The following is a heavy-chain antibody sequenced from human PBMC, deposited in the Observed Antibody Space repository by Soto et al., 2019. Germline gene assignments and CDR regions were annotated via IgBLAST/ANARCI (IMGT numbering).Heavy chain of an antibody. CDR2: INPNSGGT. D-gene: IGHD3-9*01. Sequence: ASVKVSCKASGYTFTGYYMHWVRQAPGQGLEWMGWINPNSGGTNYAQKVRGWVTMTRDTSISTAYMELSRLRSDETAVYYCARDSGYYDILTGYSGPHYYYYGMDVWGQGTTVTVSS. J-gene: IGHJ6*02. CDR1: GYTFTGYY. CDR3: ARDSGYYDILTGYSGPHYYYYGMDV. V-gene: IGHV1-2*04.